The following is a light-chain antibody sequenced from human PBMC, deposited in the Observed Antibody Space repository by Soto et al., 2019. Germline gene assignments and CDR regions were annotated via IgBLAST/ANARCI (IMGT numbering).Light chain of an antibody. CDR3: QQLNTYPRT. CDR2: AAS. Sequence: IQLTQSPSSLSSSVGGRVTITCRAIQDIRTYLAWYQQKPGKAPKLLIFAASTLQSGVPSRFSGSGSGTDFTLTINNLQPEDFATYYCQQLNTYPRTFGPGTKVDIK. CDR1: QDIRTY. V-gene: IGKV1-9*01. J-gene: IGKJ3*01.